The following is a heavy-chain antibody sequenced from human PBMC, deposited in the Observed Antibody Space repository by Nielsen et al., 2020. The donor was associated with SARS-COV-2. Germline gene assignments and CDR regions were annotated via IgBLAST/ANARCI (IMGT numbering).Heavy chain of an antibody. J-gene: IGHJ4*02. CDR1: GFSFNTYS. CDR3: ARGNGWGSYFDY. Sequence: GESLKISCVASGFSFNTYSMNWVRQAPGKGLEWVSYISGGSATIYYADSVKGRFTISRDNAKNSLFLQMNSLSADDTAVYYCARGNGWGSYFDYWGQGTLVTVSS. D-gene: IGHD7-27*01. CDR2: ISGGSATI. V-gene: IGHV3-48*04.